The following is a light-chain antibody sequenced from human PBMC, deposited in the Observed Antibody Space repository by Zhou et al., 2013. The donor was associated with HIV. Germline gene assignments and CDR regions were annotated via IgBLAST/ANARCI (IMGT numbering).Light chain of an antibody. CDR3: QQRREWPRT. CDR2: GAS. J-gene: IGKJ1*01. CDR1: QSVSNN. Sequence: EIVLTQSPATLSVSPGERATLSCRASQSVSNNLAWYQQKPGQSPRLLIYGASTRATGIPARFSGSGSGTEFTLTISSLQSEDFAVYYCQQRREWPRTFGQGTKVEI. V-gene: IGKV3-15*01.